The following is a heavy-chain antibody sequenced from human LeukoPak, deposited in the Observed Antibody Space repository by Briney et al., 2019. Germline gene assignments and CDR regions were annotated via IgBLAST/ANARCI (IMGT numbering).Heavy chain of an antibody. CDR2: ISYDGSNK. J-gene: IGHJ3*02. CDR3: AKDEAIQGAFDI. CDR1: GFTFSSYG. Sequence: PGGSLRLSCAASGFTFSSYGMHWVRQAPGKGLEWVAVISYDGSNKYYADSVKGRFTISRDNSKNTLYLQMNSLRAEDTAVCYCAKDEAIQGAFDIWGQGTMVTVSS. V-gene: IGHV3-30*18.